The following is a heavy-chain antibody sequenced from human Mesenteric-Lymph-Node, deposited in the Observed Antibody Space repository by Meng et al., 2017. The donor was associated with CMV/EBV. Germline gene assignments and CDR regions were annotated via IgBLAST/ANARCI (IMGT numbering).Heavy chain of an antibody. CDR2: IYYSDSEST. V-gene: IGHV4-59*01. J-gene: IGHJ4*02. CDR3: AREYSSFDY. Sequence: SETLSLTCTVSGDSISSYFWSWIRQPPGKGLEWIGYIYYSDSESTNYNPSLKSRVTISQDTSKNQFSLKLTSVTPADTAVYYCAREYSSFDYWGQGTLVTVSS. CDR1: GDSISSYF. D-gene: IGHD5-18*01.